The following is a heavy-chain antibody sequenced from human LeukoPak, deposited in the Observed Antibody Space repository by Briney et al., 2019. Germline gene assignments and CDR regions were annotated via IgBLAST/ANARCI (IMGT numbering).Heavy chain of an antibody. CDR3: ARGSRITMIVVVIRPFDY. D-gene: IGHD3-22*01. CDR2: INHSGST. V-gene: IGHV4-34*01. CDR1: GGSCSGYY. Sequence: SETLSLTCTVYGGSCSGYYWSWIRQPPGKGLEWIGEINHSGSTNYNPSLKSRVTISVDTSKNQFSLKLSSVTAADTAVYYCARGSRITMIVVVIRPFDYWGQGTLVTVSS. J-gene: IGHJ4*02.